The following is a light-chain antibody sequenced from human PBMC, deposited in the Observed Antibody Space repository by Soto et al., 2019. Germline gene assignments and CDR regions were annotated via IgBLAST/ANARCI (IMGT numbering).Light chain of an antibody. CDR1: QDITNS. CDR2: AAS. J-gene: IGKJ4*01. Sequence: DIQMTQSPSSLSASVGDRVTITCQASQDITNSLNWYQHKPGKAPKLLIYAASSLQSGVPSRFSGSGSGTDFTLTISSLQPEDFATYYCQHSYDTPLTFGGGTKVDIK. V-gene: IGKV1-39*01. CDR3: QHSYDTPLT.